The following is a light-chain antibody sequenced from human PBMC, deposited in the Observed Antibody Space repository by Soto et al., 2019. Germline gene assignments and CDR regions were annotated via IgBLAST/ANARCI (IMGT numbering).Light chain of an antibody. Sequence: IVMTQSPATLSVSPGERATLSCRASQSINTGLAWHQQKPGQAPRLLISGASTRATGIPDRFSGSGSGTEFTLTITSLQSEDLAVYFCHQYSEWPTFGQGTKV. CDR3: HQYSEWPT. V-gene: IGKV3-15*01. CDR2: GAS. CDR1: QSINTG. J-gene: IGKJ1*01.